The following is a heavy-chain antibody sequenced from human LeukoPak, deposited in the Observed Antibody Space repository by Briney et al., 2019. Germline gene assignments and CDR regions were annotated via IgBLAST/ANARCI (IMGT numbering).Heavy chain of an antibody. Sequence: ASVKVSCKVSGYTLTELSLHWVRQAPGKGLEWMGGFDPDDGETIHVQKFQGRVTMTEDTSTDTDYMELSRLRSEVPAVYYCATDFGISFDYWGQGTLVTVSS. CDR3: ATDFGISFDY. J-gene: IGHJ4*02. CDR2: FDPDDGET. CDR1: GYTLTELS. V-gene: IGHV1-24*01. D-gene: IGHD3-10*01.